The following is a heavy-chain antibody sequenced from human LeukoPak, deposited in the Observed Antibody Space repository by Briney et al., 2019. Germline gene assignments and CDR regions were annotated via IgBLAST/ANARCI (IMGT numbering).Heavy chain of an antibody. CDR2: IYPGDSDT. D-gene: IGHD6-13*01. V-gene: IGHV5-51*01. Sequence: GESLKISCKGSGYSFTSCWIGWVRQMPGKGLEWMGIIYPGDSDTRYSPSFQGQVTISADKSISTAYLQWSSLKASDTAMYYCARGVSSWFGGVRYYYYGMDVWGKGTTVTVSP. J-gene: IGHJ6*04. CDR1: GYSFTSCW. CDR3: ARGVSSWFGGVRYYYYGMDV.